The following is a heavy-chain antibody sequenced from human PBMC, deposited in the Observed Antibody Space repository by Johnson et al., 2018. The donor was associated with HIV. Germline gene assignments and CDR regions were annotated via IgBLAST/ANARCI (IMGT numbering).Heavy chain of an antibody. Sequence: EVQLVESGGGLIQPGGSLRLSCAASGFTVSSNYMSWVRQAPGKGLEWVSVIYSGGSTYYADSVKGRFTISRDNSKNTLYLQMNSLRAEDTAVYYCARETSPYYYDSSGYYSHDAFDIWGQGTMVTVSS. CDR2: IYSGGST. V-gene: IGHV3-53*01. CDR1: GFTVSSNY. J-gene: IGHJ3*02. D-gene: IGHD3-22*01. CDR3: ARETSPYYYDSSGYYSHDAFDI.